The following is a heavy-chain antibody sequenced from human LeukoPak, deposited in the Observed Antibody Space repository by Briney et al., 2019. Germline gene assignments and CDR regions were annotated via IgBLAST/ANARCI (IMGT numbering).Heavy chain of an antibody. CDR1: GGSISSSY. CDR2: IYDSETT. CDR3: ARQAYSSGWYTAAY. D-gene: IGHD6-19*01. J-gene: IGHJ4*02. V-gene: IGHV4-59*08. Sequence: SETLSLTCTVSGGSISSSYWSWIRQPPGKGLEWIASIYDSETTKYNPSLRSRATISSDTSKNQFSLKLGSVTAADTAVYYCARQAYSSGWYTAAYWGQGTLVTVSS.